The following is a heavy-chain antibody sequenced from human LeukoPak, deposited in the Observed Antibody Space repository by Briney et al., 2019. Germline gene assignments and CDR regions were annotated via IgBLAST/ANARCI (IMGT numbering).Heavy chain of an antibody. CDR1: GFTFSSYW. V-gene: IGHV3-7*01. CDR3: ARDWRLDWFDP. Sequence: GSLRLSCAASGFTFSSYWMSWVRQAPGKGLEWVAISKQDGSEKYYVDSVKGRFTISRDNTKNSLYLQMNSLRAEDTAVYYCARDWRLDWFDPRGPGNPGQRLL. CDR2: SKQDGSEK. J-gene: IGHJ5*02. D-gene: IGHD3-3*01.